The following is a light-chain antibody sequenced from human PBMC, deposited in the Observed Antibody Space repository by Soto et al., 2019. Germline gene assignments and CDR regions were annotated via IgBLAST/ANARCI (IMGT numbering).Light chain of an antibody. Sequence: IRLTQSPAILSLSPGERATLSCRASQSVSSYLAWYQQKPGQAPRLLIYDASNRATGIPARFSGSGSGTDFTLTISSLEPEDFAVYYCQQRSNWPWTFGQGTKV. CDR1: QSVSSY. V-gene: IGKV3-11*01. CDR2: DAS. CDR3: QQRSNWPWT. J-gene: IGKJ1*01.